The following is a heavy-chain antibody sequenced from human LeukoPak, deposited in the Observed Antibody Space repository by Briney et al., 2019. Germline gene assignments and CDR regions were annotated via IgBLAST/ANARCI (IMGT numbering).Heavy chain of an antibody. J-gene: IGHJ4*02. V-gene: IGHV3-66*01. Sequence: PGGSLRLSCAASGYTVSDKPMTWVRQAAGKGLEWVSVIYSDGSTYYSESVKGRFYISRDNSKNTLYLQMNSLAAEDTAVYYCAGSPDSNRGPYDYWGQGTLVTVSS. CDR2: IYSDGST. CDR3: AGSPDSNRGPYDY. CDR1: GYTVSDKP. D-gene: IGHD1/OR15-1a*01.